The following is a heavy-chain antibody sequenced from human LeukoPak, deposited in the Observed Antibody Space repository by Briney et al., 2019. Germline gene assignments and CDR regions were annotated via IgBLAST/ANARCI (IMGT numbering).Heavy chain of an antibody. V-gene: IGHV5-51*01. J-gene: IGHJ5*02. Sequence: PGESLKISCKGSGYSFTNYWIAWVRQMPGKGLEWMGFIYPVNSETIYSPSFEGQLTISVDKSINTAYLQWSSRKASDTAIYYCARRDGIGRHLDLWGQGSLVTVSS. CDR1: GYSFTNYW. D-gene: IGHD1-14*01. CDR3: ARRDGIGRHLDL. CDR2: IYPVNSET.